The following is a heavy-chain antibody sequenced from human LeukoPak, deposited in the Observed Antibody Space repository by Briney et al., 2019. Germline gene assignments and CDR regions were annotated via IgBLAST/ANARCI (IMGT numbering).Heavy chain of an antibody. D-gene: IGHD3-10*01. CDR3: AKGLGPLVRGVVPRTYYMDV. Sequence: GGSLRLSCVGSGFTFIGYGIHWVRQLPGKGPEGVAIISYDGSSEFYADSVKGRFKISRDNSKNTVNLQMNSLGVEDTAVYYFAKGLGPLVRGVVPRTYYMDVWGRGTTVTVSS. CDR1: GFTFIGYG. CDR2: ISYDGSSE. V-gene: IGHV3-30*18. J-gene: IGHJ6*03.